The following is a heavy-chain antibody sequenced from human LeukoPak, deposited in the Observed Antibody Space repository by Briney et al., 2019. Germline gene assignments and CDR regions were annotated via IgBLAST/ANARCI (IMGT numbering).Heavy chain of an antibody. D-gene: IGHD1-26*01. V-gene: IGHV3-20*04. Sequence: AGGSLRLSCAGSGYTFDDHGMSWVRQAPGKGLEWVSGINWNGESTGYADSVKGRFTISRDNAKNSLYLQMDSLRAEDTAVYYCARAPGGSYSRWEYAFDIWGQGTMVTVSS. J-gene: IGHJ3*02. CDR1: GYTFDDHG. CDR3: ARAPGGSYSRWEYAFDI. CDR2: INWNGEST.